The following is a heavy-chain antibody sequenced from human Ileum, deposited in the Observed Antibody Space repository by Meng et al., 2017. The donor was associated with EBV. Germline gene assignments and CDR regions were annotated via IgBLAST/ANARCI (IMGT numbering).Heavy chain of an antibody. J-gene: IGHJ4*02. Sequence: EQLQQSAPVLGKPSETLSLTCAVSGGSISRSEWWSWVRQPPGKGLEWIGETSHSGSTNYSPSLKSRVTISLDKSKNQLSLKLNSVTAADTAVYYCASSDYHRSDYWGQGTLVTGSS. CDR2: TSHSGST. V-gene: IGHV4-4*02. D-gene: IGHD3-22*01. CDR3: ASSDYHRSDY. CDR1: GGSISRSEW.